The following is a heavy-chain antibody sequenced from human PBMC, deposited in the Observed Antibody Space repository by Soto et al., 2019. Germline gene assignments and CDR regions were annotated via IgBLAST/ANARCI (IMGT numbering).Heavy chain of an antibody. D-gene: IGHD3-10*01. V-gene: IGHV4-31*01. CDR1: GGSISSGGYY. CDR2: IYYSGST. Sequence: QVQLQESGAGLVKPSQTLSLTCNVSGGSISSGGYYGSWIRQHPGRGLEWIGYIYYSGSTYYNPSLKSLVTISADTSKNQFSLKLSSVTAADTAVYYCASGEWGVGGADYYYGMDVWGQGTTVTVSS. CDR3: ASGEWGVGGADYYYGMDV. J-gene: IGHJ6*02.